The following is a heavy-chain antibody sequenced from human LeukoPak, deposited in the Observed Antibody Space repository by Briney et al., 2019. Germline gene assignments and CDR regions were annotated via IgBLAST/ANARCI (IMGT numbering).Heavy chain of an antibody. CDR3: AKDGRIAAAGYDY. J-gene: IGHJ4*02. Sequence: GGSLRLSCAASGFIFSSYEMNWVRQAPGKGLEWVSYISSSGSTIYYADSVKGRFTMSRDNAKNSLSLQMNSLRAEDTAVYYCAKDGRIAAAGYDYWGQGTLVTVSS. CDR2: ISSSGSTI. D-gene: IGHD6-13*01. CDR1: GFIFSSYE. V-gene: IGHV3-48*03.